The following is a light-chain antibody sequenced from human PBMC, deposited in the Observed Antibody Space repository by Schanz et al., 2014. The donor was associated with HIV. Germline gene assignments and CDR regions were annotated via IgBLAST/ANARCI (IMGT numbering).Light chain of an antibody. CDR1: QSVLYSSNNRNY. CDR3: LQYYITPPWT. Sequence: DIVMTQSPDSLAVSLGERATINCKSSQSVLYSSNNRNYLTWYQQKPGQPPKLLISWASTRESGVPDRFSGSGSGTDFTLTISSLQAEDVAVYYCLQYYITPPWTFGQGTKVEIK. CDR2: WAS. V-gene: IGKV4-1*01. J-gene: IGKJ1*01.